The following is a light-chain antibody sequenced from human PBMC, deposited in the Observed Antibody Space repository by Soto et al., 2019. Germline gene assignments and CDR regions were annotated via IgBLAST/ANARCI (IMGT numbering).Light chain of an antibody. CDR1: SSDAGVYDA. J-gene: IGLJ1*01. V-gene: IGLV2-14*01. CDR3: NSYASTTLYV. Sequence: QSALTQPASVSGSPGQSITISCSGTSSDAGVYDAVSWYQQYPGKAPKLMIYDVNNRPSGVSNRFSGSKSGDTDSLTISGLQSEDEADYYCNSYASTTLYVFGTGTKLTVL. CDR2: DVN.